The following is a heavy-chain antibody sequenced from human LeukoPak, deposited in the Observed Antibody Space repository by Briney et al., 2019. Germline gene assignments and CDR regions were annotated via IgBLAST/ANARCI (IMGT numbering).Heavy chain of an antibody. CDR2: IYYSGST. D-gene: IGHD1-26*01. J-gene: IGHJ4*02. Sequence: SETPSLTCTVSGGSISSGDYYWSWIRQPPGKGLEWIGYIYYSGSTHYNPSLKSRITISVDTSKNQFSLKLSSVTAADTALYYCARVDSGSYPIDYWGQGTLVTVSS. CDR1: GGSISSGDYY. CDR3: ARVDSGSYPIDY. V-gene: IGHV4-30-4*01.